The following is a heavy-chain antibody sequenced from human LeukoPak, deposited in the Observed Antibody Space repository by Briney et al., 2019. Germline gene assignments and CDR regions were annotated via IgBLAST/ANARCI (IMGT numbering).Heavy chain of an antibody. CDR1: GFTLSSYA. V-gene: IGHV3-23*01. CDR3: AKELVTETGTFDY. CDR2: ISVSGNT. D-gene: IGHD1-1*01. J-gene: IGHJ4*02. Sequence: TAVSLRLSCAASGFTLSSYAMSWVRQAPGKGLEGVSAISVSGNTYHADSVKGRFTISRDNSKNTLYLQMNSLRAEDTAVYYCAKELVTETGTFDYWGQGTLVTVSS.